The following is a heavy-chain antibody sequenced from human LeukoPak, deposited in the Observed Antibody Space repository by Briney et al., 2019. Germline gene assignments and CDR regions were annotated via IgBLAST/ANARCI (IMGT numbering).Heavy chain of an antibody. Sequence: GASVKVSCKASGYTFTSYYMHWVRQAPGQGLEWMGIINPSGGSTSYAQKFQGRVTMTRDTSTSTVYMELGSLRSEDTAVYHCAKNPLRAAPGFFDYWGQGTLVTVSS. J-gene: IGHJ4*02. CDR1: GYTFTSYY. CDR2: INPSGGST. CDR3: AKNPLRAAPGFFDY. V-gene: IGHV1-46*01. D-gene: IGHD6-13*01.